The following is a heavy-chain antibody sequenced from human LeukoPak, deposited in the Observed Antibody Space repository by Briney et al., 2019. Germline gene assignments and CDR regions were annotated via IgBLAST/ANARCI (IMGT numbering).Heavy chain of an antibody. Sequence: GGSLRLSCAASGFSVSNYYMTWLRQAPGMGLEWVSYISSSGSTIYYADSVKGRFTISRDNAKNSLYLQMNSLRAEDTAVYYCARESFSYYDILTGYYYYYYYMDVWGKGTTVTVSS. V-gene: IGHV3-11*04. CDR3: ARESFSYYDILTGYYYYYYYMDV. CDR2: ISSSGSTI. J-gene: IGHJ6*03. CDR1: GFSVSNYY. D-gene: IGHD3-9*01.